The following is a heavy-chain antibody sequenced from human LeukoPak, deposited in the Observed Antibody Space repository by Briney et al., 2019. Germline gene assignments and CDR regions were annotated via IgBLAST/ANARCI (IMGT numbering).Heavy chain of an antibody. CDR1: GGSFSGYY. V-gene: IGHV4-31*11. CDR2: MFYSGGT. CDR3: ARGDPLRY. Sequence: SETLSLTCAVYGGSFSGYYWSWIRQHPEKGPEWIGHMFYSGGTYYNPSLKSRVSMSVDTSQNHFSLELTSVTAADTAVYYCARGDPLRYWGQGIRVTVSS. J-gene: IGHJ4*02. D-gene: IGHD3-16*02.